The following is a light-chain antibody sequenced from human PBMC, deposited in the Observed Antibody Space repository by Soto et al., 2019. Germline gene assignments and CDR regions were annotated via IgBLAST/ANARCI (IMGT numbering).Light chain of an antibody. J-gene: IGLJ1*01. CDR1: SSDIGGYIY. Sequence: QSGLTQPASVSGSPGQSITISCTGTSSDIGGYIYVSWYQQHPGKAPKLMIYEGSKRPSGVSNRFSGSKSGNTASLTISGIQAEDEADYCCSSFSSSTTLYVFGTGTKVTVL. CDR3: SSFSSSTTLYV. CDR2: EGS. V-gene: IGLV2-14*01.